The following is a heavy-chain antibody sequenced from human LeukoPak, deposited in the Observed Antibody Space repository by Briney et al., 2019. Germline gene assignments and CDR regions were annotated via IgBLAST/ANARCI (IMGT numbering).Heavy chain of an antibody. D-gene: IGHD5-18*01. Sequence: GGSLRLSCAASGFTFSSYSMNWVRQAPGKGLEWVSYISSSSSTIYYADSVKGRFTISRDNAKNSLYLQMNSLRAEDTAVYYCARDPGYNYSGGLFDPWGQGTLVTVSS. CDR3: ARDPGYNYSGGLFDP. J-gene: IGHJ5*02. CDR1: GFTFSSYS. CDR2: ISSSSSTI. V-gene: IGHV3-48*01.